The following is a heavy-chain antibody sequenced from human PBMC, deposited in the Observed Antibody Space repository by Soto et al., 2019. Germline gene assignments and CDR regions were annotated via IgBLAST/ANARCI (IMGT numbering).Heavy chain of an antibody. Sequence: SETLSLTCTVSGGCISSYYWSWIRQPPGKGLEWIGYIYYSGSTNYNASLKSRVTISVDTSNNQFSLKLSSVSAADTAVYYCSSPYGSCFDYWGQGTLVTVSS. CDR1: GGCISSYY. CDR3: SSPYGSCFDY. V-gene: IGHV4-59*08. D-gene: IGHD3-10*01. CDR2: IYYSGST. J-gene: IGHJ4*02.